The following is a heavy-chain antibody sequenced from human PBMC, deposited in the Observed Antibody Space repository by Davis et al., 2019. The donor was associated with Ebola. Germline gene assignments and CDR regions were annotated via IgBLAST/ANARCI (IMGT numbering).Heavy chain of an antibody. D-gene: IGHD3-3*01. V-gene: IGHV1-69*06. CDR3: ARYRGFWSGYYYYGMDV. CDR1: GGTFSSYA. Sequence: SVKVSCKASGGTFSSYAISWVRQAPGQGLEWMGGIIPIFGTANYAQKFQGRVTITADKSTSTAYMELSSLRSEDTAVYYCARYRGFWSGYYYYGMDVWGQGTTVTVSS. J-gene: IGHJ6*02. CDR2: IIPIFGTA.